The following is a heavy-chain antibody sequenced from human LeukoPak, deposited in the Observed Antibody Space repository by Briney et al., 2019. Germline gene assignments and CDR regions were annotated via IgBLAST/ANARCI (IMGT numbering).Heavy chain of an antibody. CDR2: LHYSGST. CDR1: GGSIISPY. J-gene: IGHJ5*02. D-gene: IGHD4/OR15-4a*01. Sequence: SETLSLTCTVSGGSIISPYWSWIRQPPGRGLEWIGYLHYSGSTNYNPSLKSRVTMSVDTSKNQFSLKMRFVTAADTAVYYCASSNGVLPPDLWGQGTLVTVSS. CDR3: ASSNGVLPPDL. V-gene: IGHV4-59*11.